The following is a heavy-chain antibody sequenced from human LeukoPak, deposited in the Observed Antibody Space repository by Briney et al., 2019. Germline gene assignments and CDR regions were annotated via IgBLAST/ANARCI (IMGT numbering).Heavy chain of an antibody. CDR1: GFIFSTYG. CDR2: IRYDGSDE. V-gene: IGHV3-30*02. CDR3: AKVEATFYYGSASPYSPY. D-gene: IGHD3-10*01. J-gene: IGHJ4*02. Sequence: GGSLRLSCAASGFIFSTYGMHWVRQAPGKGLEWVAFIRYDGSDEYYADSVKGRFTISRDDSKNTLYLQVNSLRPEDTAVYYCAKVEATFYYGSASPYSPYWGQGTLVAVSS.